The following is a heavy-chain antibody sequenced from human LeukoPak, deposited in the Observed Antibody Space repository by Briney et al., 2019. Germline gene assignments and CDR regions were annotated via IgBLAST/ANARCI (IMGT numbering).Heavy chain of an antibody. CDR2: ITTSDGNT. J-gene: IGHJ4*02. CDR3: AKDGGLWVSAHWGDS. CDR1: GFTFSSYT. V-gene: IGHV3-23*01. Sequence: GESLRLSCAASGFTFSSYTMSWVRQAPGKGLEWVSTITTSDGNTYYADSVKGRFTVSRDNSKNTLFLQMNSLRAEDTAVYYCAKDGGLWVSAHWGDSWGRGTLVTVSS. D-gene: IGHD7-27*01.